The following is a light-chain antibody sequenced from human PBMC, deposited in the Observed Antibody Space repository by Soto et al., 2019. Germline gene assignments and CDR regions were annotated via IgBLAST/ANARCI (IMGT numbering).Light chain of an antibody. CDR3: QQFGNSPRT. Sequence: EIVLTQSPGTLSLSPGERATLSCRASQSISSSFLAWYQQKPGQAPRLLIHGTSIRATGIPDRFSGSVSGTDFSLTISRLEPGDFGVYYCQQFGNSPRTFGQGTKVEIK. CDR2: GTS. CDR1: QSISSSF. V-gene: IGKV3-20*01. J-gene: IGKJ1*01.